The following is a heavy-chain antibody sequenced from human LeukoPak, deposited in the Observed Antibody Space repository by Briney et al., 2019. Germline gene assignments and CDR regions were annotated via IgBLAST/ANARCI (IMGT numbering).Heavy chain of an antibody. J-gene: IGHJ4*02. V-gene: IGHV1-2*02. D-gene: IGHD6-19*01. CDR1: GYTFTGYY. CDR2: INHNRGGT. Sequence: GASVKVSCKASGYTFTGYYMHGVRQARGQGREGMGWINHNRGGTNYAQKLQGRVTMTRDPSISTAYMELSRLRSDDTAVYYCASIRGYSSGWSPGDYWGQGTLVTVSS. CDR3: ASIRGYSSGWSPGDY.